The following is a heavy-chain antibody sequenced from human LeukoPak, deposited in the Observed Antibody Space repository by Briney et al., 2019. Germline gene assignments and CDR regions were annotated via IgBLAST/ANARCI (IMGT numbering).Heavy chain of an antibody. Sequence: SETLSLTCTLSVGSLTSYDWSWLRQPPGKALEGIGYIYYSGSTNYNPSLKSRVSISVDTSKNQFSLKLSSVTAADTAVYYCARTGSTVTMLYPFDHWGQGTLVTVSS. V-gene: IGHV4-59*01. D-gene: IGHD4-17*01. J-gene: IGHJ4*02. CDR1: VGSLTSYD. CDR2: IYYSGST. CDR3: ARTGSTVTMLYPFDH.